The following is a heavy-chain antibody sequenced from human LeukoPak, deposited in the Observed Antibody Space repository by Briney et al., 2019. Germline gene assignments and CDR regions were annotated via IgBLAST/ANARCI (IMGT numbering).Heavy chain of an antibody. CDR1: GYTFTGYY. D-gene: IGHD2-2*01. V-gene: IGHV1-2*02. Sequence: GASVKVSCKASGYTFTGYYMHWVRQAPGQGLEWMGWINPNSGGTNYAQKFQGRVTMTKDTSISTAYMELSRLRSDDTAVYYCARAPIHCSSTGCYFRWFDPWGQGTLVTVSS. CDR2: INPNSGGT. CDR3: ARAPIHCSSTGCYFRWFDP. J-gene: IGHJ5*02.